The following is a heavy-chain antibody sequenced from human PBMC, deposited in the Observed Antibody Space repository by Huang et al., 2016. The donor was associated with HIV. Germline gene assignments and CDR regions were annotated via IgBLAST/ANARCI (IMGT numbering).Heavy chain of an antibody. Sequence: VGRLEWIGEIIHSGKANYNPSLKSRVTMSVDTSKQQFALRLRSVTAADSGVYCCARVPRPSYDDHWDITPNDEDVYFFNMDVWGRGTTVTVSS. CDR2: IIHSGKA. CDR3: ARVPRPSYDDHWDITPNDEDVYFFNMDV. D-gene: IGHD3-3*01. V-gene: IGHV4-34*12. J-gene: IGHJ6*02.